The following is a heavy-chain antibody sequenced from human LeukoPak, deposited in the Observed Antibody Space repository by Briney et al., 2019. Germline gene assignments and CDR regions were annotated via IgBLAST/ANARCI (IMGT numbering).Heavy chain of an antibody. CDR2: IISDGSTT. J-gene: IGHJ6*03. V-gene: IGHV3-74*01. D-gene: IGHD2-8*01. CDR1: GFAFSNYW. Sequence: GRSLRLSCAASGFAFSNYWMSWVRQAPGKGLVWVSRIISDGSTTSYADSVEGRFTISRDNAKNTLYLQMNSLRAEDTAVYYCARDQNGPYYYMDVWGKGTTVTVSS. CDR3: ARDQNGPYYYMDV.